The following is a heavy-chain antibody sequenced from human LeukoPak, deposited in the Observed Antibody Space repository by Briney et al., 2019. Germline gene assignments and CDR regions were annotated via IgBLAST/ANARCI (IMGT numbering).Heavy chain of an antibody. Sequence: GGSLRLSCAASGFTLSDYYMSWIRQTPGKGPEGVSYISGSGTTMEYAKSVKRRFTISRDNAKDSLYLQMNSLEAEDTAVYYCAKGHTYGMIWGQGTLVSVSS. CDR3: AKGHTYGMI. V-gene: IGHV3-11*01. J-gene: IGHJ4*02. CDR1: GFTLSDYY. CDR2: ISGSGTTM. D-gene: IGHD2-8*01.